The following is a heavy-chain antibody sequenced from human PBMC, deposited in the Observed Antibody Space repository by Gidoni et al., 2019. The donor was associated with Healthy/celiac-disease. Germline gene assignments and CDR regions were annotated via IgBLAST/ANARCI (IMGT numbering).Heavy chain of an antibody. Sequence: QVQLVESGGGVVQPGRSLRLSCAASGFTFSRSGMHWVRQAPGKGLEWVAVISYDGSNKYYADAVKGRFTISRDNSKNTLYLQMNSLRAEDTAVYYCAKDGGYYYYYMDVWGKGTTVTVSS. J-gene: IGHJ6*03. CDR2: ISYDGSNK. D-gene: IGHD3-3*01. CDR3: AKDGGYYYYYMDV. CDR1: GFTFSRSG. V-gene: IGHV3-30*18.